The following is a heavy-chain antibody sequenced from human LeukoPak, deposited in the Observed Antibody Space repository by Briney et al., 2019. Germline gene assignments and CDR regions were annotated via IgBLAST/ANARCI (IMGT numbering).Heavy chain of an antibody. CDR1: GFTFSSYA. V-gene: IGHV3-30-3*01. J-gene: IGHJ4*02. Sequence: GRSLRLFCAASGFTFSSYAMHWVRQAPGKGLEWVAVISYDGSNKYYADSVKGRFTISRDNAKNSLYVQMNSLRADDTAVYYCARDMYGGTDYWGQGTLVTVSS. CDR3: ARDMYGGTDY. D-gene: IGHD4/OR15-4a*01. CDR2: ISYDGSNK.